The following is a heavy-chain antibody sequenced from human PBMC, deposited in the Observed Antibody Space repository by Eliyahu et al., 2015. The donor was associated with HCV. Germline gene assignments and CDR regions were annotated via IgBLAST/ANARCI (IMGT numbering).Heavy chain of an antibody. V-gene: IGHV3-7*03. J-gene: IGHJ1*01. D-gene: IGHD3-22*01. CDR1: GFNXXSSW. Sequence: EVKLVESGGGSVQSGAXXRLACVGSGFNXXSSWMXWGQAPGKGLRRVAEINDNGREAYYADAVRGRFTISRDNAENSVFLQMNRLRVEDTAMYFCAKITQILYYDSSGASGTEYFQNWGQGAQVTVSS. CDR3: AKITQILYYDSSGASGTEYFQN. CDR2: INDNGREA.